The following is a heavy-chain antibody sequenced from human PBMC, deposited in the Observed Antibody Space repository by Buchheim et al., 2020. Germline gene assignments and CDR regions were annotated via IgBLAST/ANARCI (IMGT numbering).Heavy chain of an antibody. V-gene: IGHV3-74*01. CDR3: AKGWTYYYDSSGYSQPH. CDR1: GFSFSSCW. Sequence: EQLVESGGGLVQPGGSLRLSCAASGFSFSSCWMHWVRQTPGKGLLWVSRTNTDGTYTSYADSVKGRFTISRDNSKNTLYLQMNSLRAEDTAVYYCAKGWTYYYDSSGYSQPHWGQGTL. CDR2: TNTDGTYT. J-gene: IGHJ4*02. D-gene: IGHD3-22*01.